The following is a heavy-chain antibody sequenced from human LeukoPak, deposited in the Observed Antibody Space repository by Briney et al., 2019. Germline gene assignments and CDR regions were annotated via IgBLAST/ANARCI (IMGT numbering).Heavy chain of an antibody. J-gene: IGHJ4*02. V-gene: IGHV3-23*01. CDR1: GFTFSSYA. CDR3: AKGHSGSYSPLFHY. D-gene: IGHD3-10*01. Sequence: GGSLRLSCAASGFTFSSYAMTWVRQAPGKGLEWVSIIGGSGDSIYYADSVKGRFTISRDNSQNTLYLQMNSLSAEDTAVYYCAKGHSGSYSPLFHYWGQETLVTVSS. CDR2: IGGSGDSI.